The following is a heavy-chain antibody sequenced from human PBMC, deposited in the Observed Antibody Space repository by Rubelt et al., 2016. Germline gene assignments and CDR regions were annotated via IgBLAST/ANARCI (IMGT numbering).Heavy chain of an antibody. CDR3: ARDNDGDYEGTLRY. CDR1: GLTFSSCW. CDR2: INPDGSEK. V-gene: IGHV3-7*01. J-gene: IGHJ4*02. Sequence: EVQLVESGGGLVQSGGSLRLSCAASGLTFSSCWMNWVRQPPGKGLEWVANINPDGSEKRYVDSVRGRFTISRDNSKNTLYLQMNSLRAEDTAVYYCARDNDGDYEGTLRYWGQGTLVTVSS. D-gene: IGHD4-17*01.